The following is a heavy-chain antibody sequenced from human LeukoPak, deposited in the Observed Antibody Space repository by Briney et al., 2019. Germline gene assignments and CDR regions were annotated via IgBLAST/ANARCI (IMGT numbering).Heavy chain of an antibody. CDR2: INWNGGST. J-gene: IGHJ6*03. V-gene: IGHV3-20*04. CDR1: GFTFDDYG. CDR3: ARVFGVVIIGYMDV. D-gene: IGHD3-3*01. Sequence: GGSLRLSCAASGFTFDDYGVSCVRQAPGKGLEWVSGINWNGGSTGYADSVKGRFTISRDNAKTSLYLQMNSLRAEDTALYYCARVFGVVIIGYMDVWGKGTTVTVSS.